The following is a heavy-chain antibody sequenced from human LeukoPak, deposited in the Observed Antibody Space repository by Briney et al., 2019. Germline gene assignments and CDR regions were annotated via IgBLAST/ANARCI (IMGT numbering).Heavy chain of an antibody. D-gene: IGHD1-26*01. V-gene: IGHV4-34*01. CDR3: ARMVGFGPYYYYGMDV. CDR2: INQSGST. Sequence: SETLSLTCAVYGGSFSGYYWSWIRQPPGKGLEWIGEINQSGSTNYNPSLKTRVTISVDTSKNQFSLKLSSVTAADTAVYYCARMVGFGPYYYYGMDVWGQGTTVTVSS. J-gene: IGHJ6*02. CDR1: GGSFSGYY.